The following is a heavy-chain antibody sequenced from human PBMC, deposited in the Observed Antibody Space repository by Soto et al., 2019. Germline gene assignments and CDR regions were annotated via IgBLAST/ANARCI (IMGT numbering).Heavy chain of an antibody. J-gene: IGHJ4*02. Sequence: SETLSLTCTVSGGSISSSSYYWGWIRQPPGKGLEWIGSIYYSGSTYYNPSLKSRVTISVDTSKNQFSLKLGSVTAADTAVYYCASRGRYSSGWYVLYYFDYWGQGTLVTVSS. CDR1: GGSISSSSYY. D-gene: IGHD6-19*01. CDR3: ASRGRYSSGWYVLYYFDY. CDR2: IYYSGST. V-gene: IGHV4-39*01.